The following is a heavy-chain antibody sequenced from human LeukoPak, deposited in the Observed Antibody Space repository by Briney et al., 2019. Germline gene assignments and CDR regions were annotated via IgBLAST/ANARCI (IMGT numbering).Heavy chain of an antibody. CDR2: ISTSSSYI. J-gene: IGHJ5*02. CDR3: ARGADGVSSNSRGWFDP. Sequence: PGGSLRLSCAASGFTFSSYSMNWVRQAPGKGLEWVSSISTSSSYIYYADSVRGRFTISRDNAKNSLYLQMNSLRAEDTAVYSCARGADGVSSNSRGWFDPWGQGTLVTVSS. V-gene: IGHV3-21*01. D-gene: IGHD2-15*01. CDR1: GFTFSSYS.